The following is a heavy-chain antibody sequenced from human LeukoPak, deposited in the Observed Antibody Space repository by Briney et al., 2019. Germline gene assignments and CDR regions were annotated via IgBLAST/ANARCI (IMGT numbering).Heavy chain of an antibody. V-gene: IGHV3-53*01. CDR1: GFTFSSYG. D-gene: IGHD1-26*01. CDR3: ARGGSYLSAFDI. CDR2: IYSGGST. J-gene: IGHJ3*02. Sequence: GGSLRLSCAASGFTFSSYGMSWVRQAPGKGLEWVSIIYSGGSTFYADSVKGRFTISRDNSKNTLYLQMNSLRAEDTAVYYCARGGSYLSAFDIWGQGTMVAVSS.